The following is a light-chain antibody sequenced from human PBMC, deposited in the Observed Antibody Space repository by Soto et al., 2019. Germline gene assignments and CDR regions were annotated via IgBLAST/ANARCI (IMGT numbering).Light chain of an antibody. CDR2: GAS. CDR3: QKYGGHPHT. CDR1: QSVSSSY. Sequence: EIVLTQSPGTLSLSPGERATLSCRASQSVSSSYLAWYQQKPVQAPRLLIYGASSRATGIPDRFSGSGSGTDFTLTISRLEPEDFAVYYCQKYGGHPHTFGGGTKVDIK. V-gene: IGKV3-20*01. J-gene: IGKJ4*02.